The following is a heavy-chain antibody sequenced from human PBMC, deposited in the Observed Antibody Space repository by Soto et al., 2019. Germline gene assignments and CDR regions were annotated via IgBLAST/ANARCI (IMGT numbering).Heavy chain of an antibody. CDR3: ARGRGIVGATTGPKFDY. Sequence: SETLSLTCAVYGGSFSGYYWSWIRQPPGKGLEWIGEINHSGSTNYNPSLKSRVTISVDTSKNQFSLKLSSVTAADTAVYYCARGRGIVGATTGPKFDYWGQGTLVTVSS. CDR2: INHSGST. D-gene: IGHD1-26*01. CDR1: GGSFSGYY. V-gene: IGHV4-34*01. J-gene: IGHJ4*02.